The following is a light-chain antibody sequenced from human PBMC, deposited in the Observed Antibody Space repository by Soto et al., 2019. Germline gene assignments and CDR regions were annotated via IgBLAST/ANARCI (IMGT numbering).Light chain of an antibody. Sequence: EIVMTQSPATLSVSPGERATLSCRASQSVSSNLAWYQQKPGQAPRLLIYDASTRATGIPARFSGSGSGTEFTLTISSLQSEDFAVYYCQQDDNWPWTFGQGTKVEI. CDR3: QQDDNWPWT. CDR2: DAS. J-gene: IGKJ1*01. CDR1: QSVSSN. V-gene: IGKV3D-15*01.